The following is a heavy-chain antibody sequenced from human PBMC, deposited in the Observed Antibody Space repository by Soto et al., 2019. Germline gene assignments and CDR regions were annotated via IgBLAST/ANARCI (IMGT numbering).Heavy chain of an antibody. Sequence: QVQLVESGRGVVQPGTSLRLSCVATGFTFSNYGIHWVRQAPGRGLEWVAVIWHDGSQKYLADSVRGRFTISRDNSKNTVYLQMNSLRVEDTAVYYCEGRDDPFHVWGQGTMVTVSS. J-gene: IGHJ3*01. CDR1: GFTFSNYG. CDR3: EGRDDPFHV. CDR2: IWHDGSQK. V-gene: IGHV3-33*01.